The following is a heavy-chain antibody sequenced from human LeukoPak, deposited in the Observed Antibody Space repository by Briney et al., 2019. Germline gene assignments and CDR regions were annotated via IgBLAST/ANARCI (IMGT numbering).Heavy chain of an antibody. Sequence: SETLSLTCTVSGGSISSYYWSWIRQHPGKGLEWIGYIYYSGTTNYNPSLKSRVTISVDTSKNQFSLKLTSVTAADTAVYYCAGGSGLPHFDYWGQGTLVTVSS. CDR1: GGSISSYY. D-gene: IGHD3-10*01. CDR2: IYYSGTT. V-gene: IGHV4-59*01. CDR3: AGGSGLPHFDY. J-gene: IGHJ4*02.